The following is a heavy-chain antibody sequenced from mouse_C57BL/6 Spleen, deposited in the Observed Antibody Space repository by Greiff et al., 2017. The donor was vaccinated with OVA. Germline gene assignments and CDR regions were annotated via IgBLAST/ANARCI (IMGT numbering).Heavy chain of an antibody. Sequence: VQVVESGAELVRPGASVTLSCKASGYTFTDYEMHWVKQTPVHGLEWIGAIDPETGGTAYNQKFKGKAILTADKSSSTAYMELRSLTSEDSAVYYCTRRGDGNPFAYWGQGTLVTVSA. CDR2: IDPETGGT. D-gene: IGHD2-1*01. CDR1: GYTFTDYE. CDR3: TRRGDGNPFAY. J-gene: IGHJ3*01. V-gene: IGHV1-15*01.